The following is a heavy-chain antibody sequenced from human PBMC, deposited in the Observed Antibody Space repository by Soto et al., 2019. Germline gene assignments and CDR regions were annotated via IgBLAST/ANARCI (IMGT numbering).Heavy chain of an antibody. J-gene: IGHJ4*02. CDR2: ISGSGGST. CDR3: AKSALYYYGSGSEFDY. D-gene: IGHD3-10*01. CDR1: GFTFSSYA. V-gene: IGHV3-23*01. Sequence: LRLSCAASGFTFSSYAMSWVRQAPGKGLEWVSAISGSGGSTYYADSVKGRFTISRDNSKNTLYLQMNSLRAEDTAAYYCAKSALYYYGSGSEFDYWGQGTLVTVSS.